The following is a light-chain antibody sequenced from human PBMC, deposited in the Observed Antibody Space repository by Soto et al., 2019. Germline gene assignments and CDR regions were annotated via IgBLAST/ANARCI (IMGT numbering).Light chain of an antibody. J-gene: IGLJ2*01. Sequence: QSVLTQPASVSGSPGQSIIISCTGTSSDVGGYNYVSWYQHHPGKAPKFLIYEVSNRPSGVSNRFSGSKSGNTASLTISGLQAEDEADYYCSSYTSSNTVLFGGGTKLTVL. CDR1: SSDVGGYNY. V-gene: IGLV2-14*01. CDR2: EVS. CDR3: SSYTSSNTVL.